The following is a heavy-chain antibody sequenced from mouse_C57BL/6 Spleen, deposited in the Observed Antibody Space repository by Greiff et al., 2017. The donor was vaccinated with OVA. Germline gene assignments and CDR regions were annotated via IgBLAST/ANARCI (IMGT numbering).Heavy chain of an antibody. CDR1: GYAFSSYW. CDR2: IYPGDGDT. V-gene: IGHV1-80*01. D-gene: IGHD2-14*01. Sequence: QVQLQQSGAELVKPGASVKISCKASGYAFSSYWMNWVKQRPGKGLEWIGQIYPGDGDTNYNGKFKGKATLTADKSSSTAYLQLSSLTSEDSAVYCGARGEYDVTWVAYWGQGTLVTVSA. J-gene: IGHJ3*01. CDR3: ARGEYDVTWVAY.